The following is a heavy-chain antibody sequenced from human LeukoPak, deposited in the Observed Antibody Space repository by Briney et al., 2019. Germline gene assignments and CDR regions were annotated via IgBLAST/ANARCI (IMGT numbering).Heavy chain of an antibody. J-gene: IGHJ4*02. CDR1: GYTFTSYY. V-gene: IGHV1-46*01. D-gene: IGHD3-22*01. CDR2: INPSGGST. Sequence: GASVKVSCKASGYTFTSYYMHWVRQAPGQGLEWMGIINPSGGSTNYAQKFQGRVTITTDESTSTAYMELSSLRSEDTAVYYCARDPGGLGIDYDSSGHLYYFDYWGQGTLVTVSS. CDR3: ARDPGGLGIDYDSSGHLYYFDY.